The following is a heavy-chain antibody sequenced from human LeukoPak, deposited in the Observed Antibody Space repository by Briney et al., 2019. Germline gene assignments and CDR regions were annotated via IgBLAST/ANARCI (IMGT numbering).Heavy chain of an antibody. V-gene: IGHV4-39*01. Sequence: PSETLSLTCTVSGGSISSSSYYWGWIRQPPGKGLEWIGSIYYSGSTYYNPSLKSRVTISVDTSKNQFSLKLSSVTAADTAVYYCARWGFDSSSSYYYYGMDVWGQGTTVTVSS. J-gene: IGHJ6*02. CDR3: ARWGFDSSSSYYYYGMDV. CDR1: GGSISSSSYY. D-gene: IGHD6-6*01. CDR2: IYYSGST.